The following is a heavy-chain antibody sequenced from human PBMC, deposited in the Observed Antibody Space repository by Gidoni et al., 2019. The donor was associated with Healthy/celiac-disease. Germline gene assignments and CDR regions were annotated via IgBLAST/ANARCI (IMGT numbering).Heavy chain of an antibody. V-gene: IGHV1-18*04. Sequence: QVQMVQSVAEVKMPGASVQVSCKASGYTFTSYGISWVRQAPGQGLEWMPWISAYNGNTNYAQQLQGRVTMTTDTSTSTDYMELRSLRSDDTAVYYCARDPRGYSYGFQYFDYWGQGTLVTVSS. CDR1: GYTFTSYG. CDR3: ARDPRGYSYGFQYFDY. CDR2: ISAYNGNT. J-gene: IGHJ4*02. D-gene: IGHD5-18*01.